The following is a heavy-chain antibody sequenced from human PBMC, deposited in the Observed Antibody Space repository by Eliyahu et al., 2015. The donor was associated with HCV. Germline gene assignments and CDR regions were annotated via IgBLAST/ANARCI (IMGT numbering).Heavy chain of an antibody. CDR1: GFTFSSYA. V-gene: IGHV3-23*01. J-gene: IGHJ3*02. CDR2: ISGSGGST. Sequence: EVQLLESGGGLVQPGGPLXLSCAASGFTFSSYAMSWVRQAPGKGLEWVSAISGSGGSTYYADSVKGRFTISRDNSKNTLYLQMNSLRAEDTAVYYCAKSTGTGYYLDDAFDIWGQGTMVTVSS. D-gene: IGHD3/OR15-3a*01. CDR3: AKSTGTGYYLDDAFDI.